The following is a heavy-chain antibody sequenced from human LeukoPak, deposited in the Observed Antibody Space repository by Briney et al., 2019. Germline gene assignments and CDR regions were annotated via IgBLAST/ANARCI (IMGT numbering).Heavy chain of an antibody. CDR2: IYYSGST. CDR3: ARRRYYFDS. Sequence: PSETLSLTCTVSGGSISNYYWSWIRQPPGKGLEWIGYIYYSGSTNYNPSLKSRVTISVDTSKNLFSLKLSSVTAADTAVYYCARRRYYFDSWGQGTLVTVSS. V-gene: IGHV4-59*01. J-gene: IGHJ4*02. CDR1: GGSISNYY.